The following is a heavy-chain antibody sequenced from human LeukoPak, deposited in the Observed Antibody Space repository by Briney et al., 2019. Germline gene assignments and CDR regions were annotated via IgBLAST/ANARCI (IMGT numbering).Heavy chain of an antibody. Sequence: KPSETLSLTCAVYGGSFSGYYWSWIRQPPGKGLEWIGYIYYSGSTNYNPSLKSRVTISVDTSKNQFSLKLSSVTAADTAVYYCAATPATVAGKGGSADYWGQGTLVTVSS. CDR2: IYYSGST. CDR1: GGSFSGYY. CDR3: AATPATVAGKGGSADY. D-gene: IGHD4-23*01. V-gene: IGHV4-59*01. J-gene: IGHJ4*02.